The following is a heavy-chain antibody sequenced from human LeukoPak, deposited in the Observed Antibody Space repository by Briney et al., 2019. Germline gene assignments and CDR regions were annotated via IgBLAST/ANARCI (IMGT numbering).Heavy chain of an antibody. CDR1: GFTFSRYG. J-gene: IGHJ4*02. Sequence: PGGSLRLSCAASGFTFSRYGMHWVRQAPGKGLEWVAVISDDGSTEYYADSVKGRFTISRDNSKNTLYLQMSSLRAEDTAVYYCAKEGASGSPYCFDYWGQGTLVTVSS. CDR2: ISDDGSTE. CDR3: AKEGASGSPYCFDY. D-gene: IGHD1-26*01. V-gene: IGHV3-30*18.